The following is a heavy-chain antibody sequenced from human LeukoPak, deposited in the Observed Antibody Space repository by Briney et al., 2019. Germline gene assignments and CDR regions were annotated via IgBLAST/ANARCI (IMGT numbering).Heavy chain of an antibody. D-gene: IGHD3-10*01. Sequence: GGSLRLSCAASGFTFSSYAMSWVRQAPGKGLEWVSAISGSGGSTYYADSVKGRFTISRDNSKNTLYLQMNSLRAEDTAVYYCARDSVRGVIQSQFDYWGQGTLVTVSS. CDR1: GFTFSSYA. V-gene: IGHV3-23*01. CDR3: ARDSVRGVIQSQFDY. CDR2: ISGSGGST. J-gene: IGHJ4*02.